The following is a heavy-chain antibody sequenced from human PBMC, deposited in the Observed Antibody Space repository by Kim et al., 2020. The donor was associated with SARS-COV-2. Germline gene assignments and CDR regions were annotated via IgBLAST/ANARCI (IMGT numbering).Heavy chain of an antibody. CDR3: ARHLFFSLWAGYFEQLHPLDY. V-gene: IGHV4-39*01. CDR1: GGSISSSSYY. J-gene: IGHJ4*02. Sequence: SETLSLTCTVSGGSISSSSYYWGWIRQPPGKGLEWIGSIYYSGSTYYNPSLKSRVTISVDTSKNQFSLKLSSVTAADTAVYYCARHLFFSLWAGYFEQLHPLDYWGQGTLVTVSS. CDR2: IYYSGST. D-gene: IGHD3-9*01.